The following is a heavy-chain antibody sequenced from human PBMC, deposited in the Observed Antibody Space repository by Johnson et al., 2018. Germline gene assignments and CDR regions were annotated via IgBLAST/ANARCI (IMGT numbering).Heavy chain of an antibody. J-gene: IGHJ3*02. V-gene: IGHV1-58*01. CDR2: IVVGSGHT. Sequence: QLLETGPEVKKPGTSVKVSCKASGFTFTSSAVQWVRQARGQRLEWIGWIVVGSGHTNYAQKFQERVTITRDMSTSTAYMELSSLRSEDTDVYYCAAGSLLELFGAVDIWGQGTMVTVSS. D-gene: IGHD3-3*01. CDR3: AAGSLLELFGAVDI. CDR1: GFTFTSSA.